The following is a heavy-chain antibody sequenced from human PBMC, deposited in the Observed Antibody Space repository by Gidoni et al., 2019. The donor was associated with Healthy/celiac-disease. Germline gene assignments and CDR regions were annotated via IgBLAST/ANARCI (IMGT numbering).Heavy chain of an antibody. Sequence: QVQLQQWGAGLLKPSETLSLTCAVYGGSFSGYYWSWLRQPPGKGLEWIGEINHSGSTNYNPSLKSRVTISVDTSKNQFSLKLSSVTAADTAVYYCASRAIPNYYGSGSYYNVQYRSANWFDPWGQGTLVTVSS. V-gene: IGHV4-34*01. CDR1: GGSFSGYY. CDR3: ASRAIPNYYGSGSYYNVQYRSANWFDP. J-gene: IGHJ5*02. D-gene: IGHD3-10*01. CDR2: INHSGST.